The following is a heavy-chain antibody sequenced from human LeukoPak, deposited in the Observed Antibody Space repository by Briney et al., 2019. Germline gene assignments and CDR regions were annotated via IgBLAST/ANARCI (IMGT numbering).Heavy chain of an antibody. Sequence: ASVKVSCKASGYTFTTYGITWVRQAPGQGLEWMGWISAYNGKTNYAQKVQGRVTMTTDTSTSTAYMELRNLRSDDKAVYYCARVSGFGELFAAFDLWGQGTMVTVSS. CDR3: ARVSGFGELFAAFDL. CDR2: ISAYNGKT. V-gene: IGHV1-18*01. D-gene: IGHD3-10*01. CDR1: GYTFTTYG. J-gene: IGHJ3*01.